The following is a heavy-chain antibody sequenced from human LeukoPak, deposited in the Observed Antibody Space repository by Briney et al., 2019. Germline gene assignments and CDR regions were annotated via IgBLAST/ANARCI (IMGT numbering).Heavy chain of an antibody. CDR2: INPSGGST. Sequence: ASVKVSCKASGYTFTSYYTHWVRQAPGQGLEWMGIINPSGGSTSYAQKFQGRVTMTRDTSTSTVYMELSSLRSEDTAVYYCARGPLGNYDFWSGPQDFGYWGQGTLVTVSS. CDR1: GYTFTSYY. CDR3: ARGPLGNYDFWSGPQDFGY. D-gene: IGHD3-3*01. J-gene: IGHJ4*02. V-gene: IGHV1-46*01.